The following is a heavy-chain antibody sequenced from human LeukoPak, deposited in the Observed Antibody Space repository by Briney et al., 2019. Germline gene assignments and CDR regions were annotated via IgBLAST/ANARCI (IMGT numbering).Heavy chain of an antibody. Sequence: PGRSLRLSCTASGFTFGDYAMSWFRQAPGKGLEWVSVIYSGGSTYYADSVKGRFTISRDNSKNTLYLQMNSLRAEDTAVYYCARGFYDSSGYYFDYWGQGTLVTVSS. V-gene: IGHV3-66*01. CDR1: GFTFGDYA. CDR3: ARGFYDSSGYYFDY. CDR2: IYSGGST. D-gene: IGHD3-22*01. J-gene: IGHJ4*02.